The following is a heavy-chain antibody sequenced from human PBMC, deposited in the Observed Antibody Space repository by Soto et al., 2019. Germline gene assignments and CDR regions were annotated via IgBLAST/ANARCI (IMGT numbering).Heavy chain of an antibody. J-gene: IGHJ4*02. Sequence: VQLLESGGGLVQPGGYLRISCAASGFTFSSYAMRLVRQAPGMGLEWVSAFSGSGGSTYYADSVKGRFTITRDNSKNTLYLQINSLTAEHTALYYCARRGSGGYYDYWGQGPLVTVSS. D-gene: IGHD6-19*01. CDR2: FSGSGGST. CDR1: GFTFSSYA. V-gene: IGHV3-23*01. CDR3: ARRGSGGYYDY.